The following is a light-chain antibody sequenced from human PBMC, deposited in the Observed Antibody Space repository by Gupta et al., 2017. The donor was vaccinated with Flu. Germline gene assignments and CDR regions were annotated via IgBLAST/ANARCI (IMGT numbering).Light chain of an antibody. CDR1: SSNIGSNT. Sequence: QSVLTPPLSQSGTPWQRVALPCSGSSSNIGSNTVNWYHQLPGTAPKLLIYSNNQRPSGVPDRFSGSKSGTSASLAISGLQSEDEADYYCAAWDDSLNGPLFGGGTKLTVL. CDR2: SNN. V-gene: IGLV1-44*01. J-gene: IGLJ2*01. CDR3: AAWDDSLNGPL.